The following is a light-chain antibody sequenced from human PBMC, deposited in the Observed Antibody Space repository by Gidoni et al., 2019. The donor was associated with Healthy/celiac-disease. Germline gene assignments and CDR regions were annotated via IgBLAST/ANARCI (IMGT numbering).Light chain of an antibody. J-gene: IGKJ4*01. CDR1: QSVSSY. V-gene: IGKV3-11*01. Sequence: EIVLTQSPATLSLSPGERATLPCMASQSVSSYLAWYQQKPGQAPRLLIYEASNRATGIPARFSGSGSGTDFTLTISSLEPEDFAVYYCQQRSNWPLTFGGGTKVEIK. CDR3: QQRSNWPLT. CDR2: EAS.